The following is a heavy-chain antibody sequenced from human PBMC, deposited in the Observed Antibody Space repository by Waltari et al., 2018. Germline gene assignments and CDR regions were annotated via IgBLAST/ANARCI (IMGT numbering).Heavy chain of an antibody. D-gene: IGHD2-21*01. V-gene: IGHV4-61*02. J-gene: IGHJ4*02. CDR2: FHTSGST. Sequence: QVQLQESGPGLVEPSQTLSLTCTVSGGSISSGQYYWGWIRQPAGKGLEWIGRFHTSGSTEYSPHPRSRVTISIDTSKNQLSLRLTSVTAADTAVYYCARSAYCDGSTACDLVASWGQGKLVTISP. CDR1: GGSISSGQYY. CDR3: ARSAYCDGSTACDLVAS.